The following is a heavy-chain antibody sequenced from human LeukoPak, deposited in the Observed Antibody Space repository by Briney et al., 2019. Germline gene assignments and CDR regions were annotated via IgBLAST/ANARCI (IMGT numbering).Heavy chain of an antibody. J-gene: IGHJ5*02. V-gene: IGHV3-15*04. CDR1: GLTFTNAW. Sequence: GGSLRLSCAASGLTFTNAWIHWVRQAPGKGLEWVGRMESVTAGGTTDYAAPVKGRFVISRDDSKNTLYLQMNSLKNEDTAVYYCTAGYNWFDPWGQGTLVTVSS. CDR2: MESVTAGGTT. CDR3: TAGYNWFDP.